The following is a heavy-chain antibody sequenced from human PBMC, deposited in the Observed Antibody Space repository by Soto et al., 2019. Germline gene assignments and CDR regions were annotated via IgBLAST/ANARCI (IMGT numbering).Heavy chain of an antibody. CDR2: INHSGST. D-gene: IGHD3-16*01. CDR1: GGSFSGYY. V-gene: IGHV4-34*01. J-gene: IGHJ5*02. CDR3: ARGRGRRGTSWFDP. Sequence: QVQLQQWGAGLLKPSETLSLTCAVYGGSFSGYYWSWIRQPPGKGLEWIGEINHSGSTNYNPSLKGRVTISVDTSTNQFSLKLSSVTAADTAVYYCARGRGRRGTSWFDPWGQGTLVTVSS.